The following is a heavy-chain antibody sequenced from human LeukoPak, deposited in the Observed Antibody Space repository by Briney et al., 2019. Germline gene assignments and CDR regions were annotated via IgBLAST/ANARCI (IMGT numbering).Heavy chain of an antibody. CDR3: ARDYYDSSVGGDY. Sequence: GGSLRLSCAASGFTVSSNYMSWVRQAPGKVLERVSVIYSGGSTYYADSVKGRFTISRDNSKNTLYLQMNSLRAEDTAVYYCARDYYDSSVGGDYWGQGTLVTVSS. J-gene: IGHJ4*02. CDR2: IYSGGST. CDR1: GFTVSSNY. D-gene: IGHD3-22*01. V-gene: IGHV3-53*01.